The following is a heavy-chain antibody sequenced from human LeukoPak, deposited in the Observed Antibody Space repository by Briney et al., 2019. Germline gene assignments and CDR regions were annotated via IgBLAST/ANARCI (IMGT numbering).Heavy chain of an antibody. CDR3: ATPRELANYYYYGMDV. CDR2: INPNSGGT. CDR1: GYTFTGYY. J-gene: IGHJ6*02. V-gene: IGHV1-2*02. D-gene: IGHD1-26*01. Sequence: GASVKVSCMASGYTFTGYYMHWVRQAPGQGLEWMGWINPNSGGTNYAQKFQGRVTMTRDTSISTAYMELSRLRSDDTAVYYCATPRELANYYYYGMDVWGQGTTVTVSS.